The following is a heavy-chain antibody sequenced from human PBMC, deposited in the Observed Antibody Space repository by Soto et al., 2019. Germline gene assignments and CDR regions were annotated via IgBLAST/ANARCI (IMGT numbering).Heavy chain of an antibody. J-gene: IGHJ6*02. Sequence: RGESLKISCKGSGYSFTSYWISWVRQMPGKGLEWMGRIDPSDSYTNYSPSFQGHVTISADKSISTAYLQWSSLKASDTAMYYCVRLLVGATPQQHLYGMDVWGQGTTVTVSS. V-gene: IGHV5-10-1*01. D-gene: IGHD1-26*01. CDR2: IDPSDSYT. CDR1: GYSFTSYW. CDR3: VRLLVGATPQQHLYGMDV.